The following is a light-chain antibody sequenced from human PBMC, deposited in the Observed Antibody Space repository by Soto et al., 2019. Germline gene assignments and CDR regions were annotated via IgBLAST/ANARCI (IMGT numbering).Light chain of an antibody. J-gene: IGLJ1*01. CDR2: KDS. CDR3: QSADSSGTYV. Sequence: VVTQEPSLTVSPGQRARITCSGDALPNQYASWYQQKPGQAPVLVIYKDSERPSGIPERFSGSRSGTTVTLTISGVQAEDEGDYYCQSADSSGTYVFGTGTKLTVL. V-gene: IGLV3-25*02. CDR1: ALPNQY.